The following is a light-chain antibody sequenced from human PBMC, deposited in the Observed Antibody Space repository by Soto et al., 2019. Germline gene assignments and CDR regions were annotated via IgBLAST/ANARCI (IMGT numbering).Light chain of an antibody. J-gene: IGLJ1*01. Sequence: QSVLTQPASVSGSPGQTITISCTGTSSDVGGYDYVSWHQQHPGKAPKLMIYDVSKRPSGVSNRFSGSKSGNTASLTISGLQAEDEADYYCSSKRGSTGVFGTGTKLTV. V-gene: IGLV2-14*01. CDR1: SSDVGGYDY. CDR2: DVS. CDR3: SSKRGSTGV.